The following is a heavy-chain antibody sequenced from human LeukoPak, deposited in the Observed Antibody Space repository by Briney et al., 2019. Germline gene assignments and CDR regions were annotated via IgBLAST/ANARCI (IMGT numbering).Heavy chain of an antibody. CDR3: VRDSTSGVDY. J-gene: IGHJ4*02. CDR1: GFTFSNYW. Sequence: GCSLTLSCAPSGFTFSNYWMLWFRPAPGRGVVFVSRVASDGGSKKYAASANGRFTLSRDNAKNTLYLQMASLRAEDTAVYYCVRDSTSGVDYWGQGTLVTVSS. V-gene: IGHV3-74*01. CDR2: VASDGGSK.